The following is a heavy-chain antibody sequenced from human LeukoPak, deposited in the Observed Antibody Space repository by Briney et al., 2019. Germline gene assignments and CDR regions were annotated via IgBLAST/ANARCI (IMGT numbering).Heavy chain of an antibody. CDR3: AKDRYSYAFEYSNS. CDR2: ISNDGSKK. J-gene: IGHJ5*02. V-gene: IGHV3-30*18. CDR1: GFTFSSYG. D-gene: IGHD5-18*01. Sequence: GGSLRLSCAASGFTFSSYGMHWVRQAPGKGLDWVAVISNDGSKKYYADSVKGRFTISRDNSKNTLSLQVSSLRTEDTAVYYCAKDRYSYAFEYSNSWGQGTLVTVSS.